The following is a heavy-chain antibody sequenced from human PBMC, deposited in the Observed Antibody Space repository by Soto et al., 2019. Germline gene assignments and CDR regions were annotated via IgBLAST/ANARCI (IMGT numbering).Heavy chain of an antibody. V-gene: IGHV4-39*01. D-gene: IGHD3-22*01. J-gene: IGHJ4*02. Sequence: SETLSLTCTVSGGSISSSSYYWGWIRQPPGKGLEWIGSIYYSGSTYYNPSLKSRVTISVDTSKNQFSLKLRSVTAADTAVYYCARLEYYDSSGYYYVPPYFDYWGQGTRVTVSS. CDR2: IYYSGST. CDR1: GGSISSSSYY. CDR3: ARLEYYDSSGYYYVPPYFDY.